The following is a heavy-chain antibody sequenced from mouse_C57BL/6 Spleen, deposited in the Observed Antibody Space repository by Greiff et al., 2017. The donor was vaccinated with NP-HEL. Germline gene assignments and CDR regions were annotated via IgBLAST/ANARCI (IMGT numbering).Heavy chain of an antibody. D-gene: IGHD2-4*01. Sequence: QVQLQQSGAELVKPGASVKMSCKASGYTFTTYPIEWMKQNHGKSLEWIGNFHPYNDDTKYNEKFKGKATLTVEKSSSTVYLELSRLTSDDSAVYYCARAGDYDEGGYYAMDYWGQGTSVTVSS. J-gene: IGHJ4*01. V-gene: IGHV1-47*01. CDR3: ARAGDYDEGGYYAMDY. CDR1: GYTFTTYP. CDR2: FHPYNDDT.